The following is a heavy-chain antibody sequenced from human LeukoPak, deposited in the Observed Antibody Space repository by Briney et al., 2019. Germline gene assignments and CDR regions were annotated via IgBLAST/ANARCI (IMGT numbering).Heavy chain of an antibody. J-gene: IGHJ4*02. Sequence: ASVKVSCKASGYAFTSYYMHWGRQAPGQGLEWMGIISPSGGSTSYAQNFQGRLTMTTDTSTSTAYLELRSLRSDDTAVYYCARESGGYYGGALDYWGLGTLVTVSS. CDR3: ARESGGYYGGALDY. CDR1: GYAFTSYY. V-gene: IGHV1-46*01. D-gene: IGHD3-22*01. CDR2: ISPSGGST.